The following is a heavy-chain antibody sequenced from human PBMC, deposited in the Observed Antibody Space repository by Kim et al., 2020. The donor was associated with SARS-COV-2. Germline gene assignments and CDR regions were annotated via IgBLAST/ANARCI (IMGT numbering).Heavy chain of an antibody. Sequence: AGPVKGRFTISKDNSKNTLYLQMNSLRAEDTAVYYCAKGKNWNYGDYFDYWGQGTLVTVSS. J-gene: IGHJ4*02. V-gene: IGHV3-23*01. D-gene: IGHD1-7*01. CDR3: AKGKNWNYGDYFDY.